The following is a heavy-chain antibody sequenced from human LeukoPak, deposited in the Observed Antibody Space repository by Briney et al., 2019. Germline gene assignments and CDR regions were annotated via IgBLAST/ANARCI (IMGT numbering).Heavy chain of an antibody. V-gene: IGHV3-23*01. D-gene: IGHD3-3*01. CDR3: AKQYDFWSGPDY. J-gene: IGHJ4*02. CDR1: GFTFSSYA. CDR2: ISGSGGST. Sequence: GGSLRLSCAASGFTFSSYAMNWVRQAPGKALEWVSGISGSGGSTYYADSVKGRFTISRDNSKNTLYLQMKSLRVEDTAVYYCAKQYDFWSGPDYWGQGTLVTVSS.